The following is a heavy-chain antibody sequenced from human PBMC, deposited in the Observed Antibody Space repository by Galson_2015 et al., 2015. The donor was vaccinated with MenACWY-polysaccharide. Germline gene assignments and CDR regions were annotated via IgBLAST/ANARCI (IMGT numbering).Heavy chain of an antibody. Sequence: SLRLSCAASGFIFSNFATHWVRQAPGKGLGWVAVIWHDGSNKYYADSVKGRFTISRDNSKNTVYLQMNSLRAEDTAVYYCPRDAGSGPWNFEHWGQGSLVTVSS. CDR1: GFIFSNFA. CDR2: IWHDGSNK. J-gene: IGHJ1*01. CDR3: PRDAGSGPWNFEH. V-gene: IGHV3-33*01. D-gene: IGHD3-10*01.